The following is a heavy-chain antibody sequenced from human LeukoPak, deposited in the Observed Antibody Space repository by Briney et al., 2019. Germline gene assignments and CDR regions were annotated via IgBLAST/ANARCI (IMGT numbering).Heavy chain of an antibody. CDR1: GFTFSSYR. CDR3: ARSTGYGYDSSGYYPNFDY. CDR2: ISSSSSDI. V-gene: IGHV3-21*01. D-gene: IGHD3-22*01. Sequence: GGSLRLSCAASGFTFSSYRMSWLRQAPGKGLEWVSSISSSSSDIYYADSVKGRFTISRDNAKNSLYLQMNSLRAEDTAVYYCARSTGYGYDSSGYYPNFDYWGQGTLVTVSS. J-gene: IGHJ4*02.